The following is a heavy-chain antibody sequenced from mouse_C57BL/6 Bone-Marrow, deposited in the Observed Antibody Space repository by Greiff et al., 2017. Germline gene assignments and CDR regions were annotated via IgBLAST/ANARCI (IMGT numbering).Heavy chain of an antibody. V-gene: IGHV1-69*01. J-gene: IGHJ4*01. D-gene: IGHD1-1*01. CDR3: ARSVVAKGYAMDY. CDR1: GYTFTSYW. CDR2: IDPSDSYT. Sequence: QVQLQQPGAELVMPGASVKLSCKASGYTFTSYWMHWVKQRPGQGLEWIGEIDPSDSYTNYNQKFKSKSTLTVDKSSSTAYMQLSSLTSEDSAVYYCARSVVAKGYAMDYWGQGTSVTVSS.